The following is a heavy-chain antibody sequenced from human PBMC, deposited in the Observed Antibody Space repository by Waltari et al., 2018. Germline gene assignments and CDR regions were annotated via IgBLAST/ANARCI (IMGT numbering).Heavy chain of an antibody. Sequence: QLQLQESGSGLVKPSQTLSLTCAVSGGSISSGGYSWSGIRQPPGKGLEWIGYIYHSGSTYDNPALKSRVTISVDRSKNQFSRKLSSVTAADTAVYYCARGWDYGMDVWGQGTTVTVSS. CDR3: ARGWDYGMDV. V-gene: IGHV4-30-2*01. CDR1: GGSISSGGYS. J-gene: IGHJ6*02. CDR2: IYHSGST.